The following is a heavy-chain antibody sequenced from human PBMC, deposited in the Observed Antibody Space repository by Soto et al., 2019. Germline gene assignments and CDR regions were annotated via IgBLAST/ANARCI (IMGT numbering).Heavy chain of an antibody. V-gene: IGHV4-34*01. J-gene: IGHJ5*02. CDR2: INHSGST. CDR3: ARGITIFGDNWFDP. Sequence: SETLSLTCAVYGGSFSGYYWSWIRQPPGKGLEWIGEINHSGSTNYNPSLKSRVTISVDTSKNQFSLKLSSVTAADTAVYYCARGITIFGDNWFDPWGQGTLVTVSS. CDR1: GGSFSGYY. D-gene: IGHD3-3*01.